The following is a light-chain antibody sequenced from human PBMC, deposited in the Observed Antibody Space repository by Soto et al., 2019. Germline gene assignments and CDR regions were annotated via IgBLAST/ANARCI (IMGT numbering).Light chain of an antibody. Sequence: EIVLTQSPATLSLSPGERATLSCRASQSVSSYLAWYQQKPGHAPRLLIYGASSRATGIPDRFSGSGSGTDFTLTISRLEPEDFATYYCQQNYSIPITFGQGTRRELK. CDR3: QQNYSIPIT. CDR1: QSVSSY. J-gene: IGKJ5*01. V-gene: IGKV3-11*01. CDR2: GAS.